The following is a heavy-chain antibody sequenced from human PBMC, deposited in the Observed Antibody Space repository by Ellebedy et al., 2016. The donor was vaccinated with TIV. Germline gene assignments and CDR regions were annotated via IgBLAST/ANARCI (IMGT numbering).Heavy chain of an antibody. CDR1: GFTFNNYA. CDR3: AQALYYDTSGYYVPGGY. J-gene: IGHJ4*02. V-gene: IGHV3-23*01. CDR2: ISGSGGRK. Sequence: GESLKISCAASGFTFNNYAWGWVRQAPGKGLEWVSTISGSGGRKYYADSVQGRFTISRDNSKNTLYLQMNSLRAEDTAVYYFAQALYYDTSGYYVPGGYWGQGTLVTVSS. D-gene: IGHD3-22*01.